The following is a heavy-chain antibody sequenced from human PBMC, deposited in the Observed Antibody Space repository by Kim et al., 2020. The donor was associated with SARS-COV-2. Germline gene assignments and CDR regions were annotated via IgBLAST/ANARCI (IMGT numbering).Heavy chain of an antibody. J-gene: IGHJ4*02. D-gene: IGHD3-16*02. Sequence: SETLSLTCTVSGGSISSYYWSWIRQPPGKGLEWIGYICYSGSTNYNPSLKSRVTISVDTSKNQFSLKLSSVTAADTAVYYCASSGGYYDYVWGSYRWGTLDYWGQGTLVTVSS. CDR3: ASSGGYYDYVWGSYRWGTLDY. V-gene: IGHV4-59*13. CDR1: GGSISSYY. CDR2: ICYSGST.